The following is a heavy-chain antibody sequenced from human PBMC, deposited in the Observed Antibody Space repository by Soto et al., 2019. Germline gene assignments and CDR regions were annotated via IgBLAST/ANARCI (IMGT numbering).Heavy chain of an antibody. J-gene: IGHJ6*02. CDR2: IYYSWST. CDR1: GGSTSSGDYY. V-gene: IGHV4-30-4*01. CDR3: ARGQNHYYYYYGMDV. Sequence: SETLSLTCTVSGGSTSSGDYYWSWIRQPPGKGLEWIGYIYYSWSTYYNQSLKSRVTISVDTSKNQFSLKLSSVTAADTAVYYCARGQNHYYYYYGMDVWGQGTTVTVSS.